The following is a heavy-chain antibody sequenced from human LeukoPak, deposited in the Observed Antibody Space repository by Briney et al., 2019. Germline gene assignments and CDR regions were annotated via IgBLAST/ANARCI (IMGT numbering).Heavy chain of an antibody. J-gene: IGHJ6*04. CDR3: ARDGGAAAGLPMDV. D-gene: IGHD6-13*01. Sequence: SQTLSLTCTVSGGSISSGSYYWSWIRQPAGKGLGWIGRIYTSGSTNYNPSLKSRVTISVDTSKNQFSLKLSSVTAADTAVYYCARDGGAAAGLPMDVWGKGTTVTVSS. V-gene: IGHV4-61*02. CDR2: IYTSGST. CDR1: GGSISSGSYY.